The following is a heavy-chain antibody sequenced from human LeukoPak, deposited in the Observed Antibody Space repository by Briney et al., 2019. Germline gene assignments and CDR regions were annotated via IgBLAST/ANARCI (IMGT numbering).Heavy chain of an antibody. CDR3: ARQSLGPSRSGSSNNWFDP. CDR1: GGSISNYY. J-gene: IGHJ5*02. V-gene: IGHV4-59*08. D-gene: IGHD3-10*01. Sequence: SETLSLTCTVPGGSISNYYWSWIRQPPGKGLEWIGYIYYSGSTNYSPSLKSRVTISVDTPKNQFSLKLSSVTAADTAVYYCARQSLGPSRSGSSNNWFDPWGQGTLVTVSS. CDR2: IYYSGST.